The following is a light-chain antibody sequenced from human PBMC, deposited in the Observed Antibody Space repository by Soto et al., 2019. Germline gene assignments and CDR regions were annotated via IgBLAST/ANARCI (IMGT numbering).Light chain of an antibody. J-gene: IGKJ3*01. V-gene: IGKV1-33*01. CDR3: QQGFNTPNT. Sequence: DIQMTQSPSSLSASVGDRVTITCQASQDISNYLNWYQQKPGKAPKLLIYDASNLETGVPSRFSGSGSGTDFTFTISSLQPEDIATYYCQQGFNTPNTFGPGTKVDIK. CDR1: QDISNY. CDR2: DAS.